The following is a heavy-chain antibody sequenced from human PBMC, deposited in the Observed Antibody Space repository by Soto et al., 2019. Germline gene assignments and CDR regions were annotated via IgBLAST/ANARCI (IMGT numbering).Heavy chain of an antibody. V-gene: IGHV1-3*01. CDR2: INAGNGNT. J-gene: IGHJ4*02. CDR3: ARDVHGDYVLDY. CDR1: GYTFTSYD. D-gene: IGHD4-17*01. Sequence: GASVKVSCKASGYTFTSYDMHWVRQAPGQRLEWMGWINAGNGNTKYSPKFQGRVTITRDTSASTVYMELSSLRSEDTALYYCARDVHGDYVLDYWGQGTLVTVSS.